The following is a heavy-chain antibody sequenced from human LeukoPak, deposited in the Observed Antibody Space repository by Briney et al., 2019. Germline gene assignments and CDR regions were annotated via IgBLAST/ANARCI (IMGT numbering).Heavy chain of an antibody. D-gene: IGHD1-26*01. CDR2: ISAYTGNT. CDR1: GGTFRSYA. Sequence: VKVSCKASGGTFRSYAISWVRQAPGQGLEWMGWISAYTGNTNYAQNLQGRVTMTTDTSTRTAYMDLRSLRSDDTAVYYCARDLIVGATLAGGHDAFDIWGQGTMVTVSS. CDR3: ARDLIVGATLAGGHDAFDI. J-gene: IGHJ3*02. V-gene: IGHV1-18*01.